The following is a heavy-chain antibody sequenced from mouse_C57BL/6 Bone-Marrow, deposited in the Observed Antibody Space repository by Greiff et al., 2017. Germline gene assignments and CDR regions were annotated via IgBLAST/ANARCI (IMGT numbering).Heavy chain of an antibody. J-gene: IGHJ3*01. V-gene: IGHV1-4*01. CDR1: GYTFPSYT. CDR2: INPSSGYT. Sequence: QVQLQQSGAELARPGASVKMSCKASGYTFPSYTMHWVKQRPGQGLEWIGYINPSSGYTKYNQKFKDKATLTADKSSSTAYMQLSSLTSEDAAVYYCARSWDEAYWGQGTLVTVSA. CDR3: ARSWDEAY. D-gene: IGHD4-1*01.